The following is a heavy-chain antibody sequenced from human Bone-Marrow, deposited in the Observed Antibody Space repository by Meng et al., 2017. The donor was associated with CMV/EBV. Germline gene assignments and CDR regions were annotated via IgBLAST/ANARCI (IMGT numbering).Heavy chain of an antibody. D-gene: IGHD2-8*01. CDR1: ELNFNKLW. CDR2: INSDGTGT. J-gene: IGHJ4*02. V-gene: IGHV3-74*03. CDR3: AKDYIVRGGLFDY. Sequence: GESLKISCVVSELNFNKLWMHWVRQVPGKGLVWVARINSDGTGTKYADSVKGRVTISRDNSQNTLYLQMNSLRAEDTAIYYCAKDYIVRGGLFDYWGQGTLVTVSS.